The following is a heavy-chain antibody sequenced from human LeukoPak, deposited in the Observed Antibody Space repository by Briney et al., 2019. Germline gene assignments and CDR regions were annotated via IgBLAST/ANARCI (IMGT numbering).Heavy chain of an antibody. CDR2: IYYSGNT. V-gene: IGHV4-39*01. CDR1: GDSISSASYY. Sequence: SETLSLTCTVSGDSISSASYYWGWISQPPGKGLEWIVSIYYSGNTNYNPSLKSRVTISVDTSKNQFSLKLSSVTAADTAVYYCARTVMEWEVHAPAGSYFDYWGQGTLVTVSS. D-gene: IGHD1-26*01. J-gene: IGHJ4*02. CDR3: ARTVMEWEVHAPAGSYFDY.